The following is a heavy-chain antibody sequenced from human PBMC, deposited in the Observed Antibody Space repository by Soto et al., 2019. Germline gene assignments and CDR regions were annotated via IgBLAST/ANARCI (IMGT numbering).Heavy chain of an antibody. D-gene: IGHD1-26*01. Sequence: ASVKVSCKASGGTFSSYSISWVLQAPGQGLEWMGGIIPIFGTANYAQKSQGRVTITADESTSTAYMELSSLRSEDTAVYYCARDFVLLNMYNWFDPWGQGTLVTVSS. CDR1: GGTFSSYS. J-gene: IGHJ5*02. CDR3: ARDFVLLNMYNWFDP. CDR2: IIPIFGTA. V-gene: IGHV1-69*13.